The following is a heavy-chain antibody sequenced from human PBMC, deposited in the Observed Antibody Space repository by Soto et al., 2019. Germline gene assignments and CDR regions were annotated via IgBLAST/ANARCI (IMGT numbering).Heavy chain of an antibody. J-gene: IGHJ4*02. Sequence: PGGSLRLSCVASEFTFIRYAMSWVRQAPGKGLEWVSGLSISGASTFYADSVKGRFTISRDNSKNTLSLQMNSLRAEDTAVYYCAKSQGKFSSSPPSFDSWGQGTLVTVSS. CDR3: AKSQGKFSSSPPSFDS. V-gene: IGHV3-23*01. D-gene: IGHD6-6*01. CDR2: LSISGAST. CDR1: EFTFIRYA.